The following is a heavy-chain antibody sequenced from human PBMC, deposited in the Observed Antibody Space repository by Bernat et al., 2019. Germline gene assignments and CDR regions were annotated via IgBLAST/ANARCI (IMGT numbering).Heavy chain of an antibody. CDR2: IKQDGSEK. Sequence: EVQLVESGGGLVQPGGSLRLSCAASGFTFSSYWMSWVRQAPGKGLEWVANIKQDGSEKYFVDCVQGRFNISRDNAKNSLYLQMNSLRAEDTAVYYCARGYYDSSGYCYAFDIWGQGTMVTVSS. J-gene: IGHJ3*02. D-gene: IGHD3-22*01. V-gene: IGHV3-7*03. CDR1: GFTFSSYW. CDR3: ARGYYDSSGYCYAFDI.